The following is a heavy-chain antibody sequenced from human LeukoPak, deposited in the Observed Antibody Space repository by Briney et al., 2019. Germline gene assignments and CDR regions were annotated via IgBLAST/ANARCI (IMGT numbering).Heavy chain of an antibody. CDR3: ARDGSSFDY. CDR1: GFTFSNYW. Sequence: GGSLRLSCAASGFTFSNYWMSWVRQAPGKGLEWVANIKEDGSEKYYVDSAKGRFTISRDNAKNSLYLQMNSLRAEDTAVYYCARDGSSFDYWGQGTLVTVSS. J-gene: IGHJ4*02. CDR2: IKEDGSEK. D-gene: IGHD2-15*01. V-gene: IGHV3-7*01.